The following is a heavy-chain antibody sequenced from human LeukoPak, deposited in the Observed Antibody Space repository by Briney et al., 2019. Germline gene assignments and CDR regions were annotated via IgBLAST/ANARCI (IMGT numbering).Heavy chain of an antibody. V-gene: IGHV3-23*01. D-gene: IGHD3-22*01. CDR2: ISGSGGST. CDR3: ARHSSGYYGFFDY. CDR1: GFTFSCYA. Sequence: GGSLRLSCAASGFTFSCYAMSWVRQAPGKGLEWVSAISGSGGSTYYADSVKDRFTISRDNAKNSLYLQMNSLRAEDTAVYYCARHSSGYYGFFDYWGQGTLVTVSS. J-gene: IGHJ4*02.